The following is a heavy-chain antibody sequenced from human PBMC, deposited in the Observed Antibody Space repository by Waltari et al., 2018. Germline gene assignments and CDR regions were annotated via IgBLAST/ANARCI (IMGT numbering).Heavy chain of an antibody. V-gene: IGHV1-2*02. Sequence: QVQLVQSGAEVKKPGSSVKASCKASGGTFSSYAISWVRKAPGQGLEWMGRIIPNSGGTNYAQKFQGRVTMTRDTSISTAYMELSRLRSDDTAVYYCASLGSITIFGVVIGEEGFDYWGQGTLVTVSS. CDR3: ASLGSITIFGVVIGEEGFDY. CDR2: IIPNSGGT. J-gene: IGHJ4*02. CDR1: GGTFSSYA. D-gene: IGHD3-3*01.